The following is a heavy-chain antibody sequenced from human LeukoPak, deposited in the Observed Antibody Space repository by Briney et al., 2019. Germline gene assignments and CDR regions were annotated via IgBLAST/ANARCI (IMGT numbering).Heavy chain of an antibody. CDR2: ISSDGSII. CDR3: ARPAVAGLRAGGYDY. V-gene: IGHV3-74*01. Sequence: GGSLRLSCAASGFSFSSYAMHWVRQAPGKGLVWVSRISSDGSIINYADSVKGRFTISRDNAKNTLYLQMNSLRVEDTAVYYCARPAVAGLRAGGYDYWGQGTLVTVSS. D-gene: IGHD6-19*01. J-gene: IGHJ4*02. CDR1: GFSFSSYA.